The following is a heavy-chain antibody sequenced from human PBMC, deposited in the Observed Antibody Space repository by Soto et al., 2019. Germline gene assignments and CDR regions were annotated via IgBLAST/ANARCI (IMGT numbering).Heavy chain of an antibody. CDR2: IWYDGSNK. J-gene: IGHJ6*02. CDR3: AGDHPRSGMDV. V-gene: IGHV3-33*01. CDR1: GFTFSSYG. Sequence: VGSLRLSCAASGFTFSSYGMHWVRQAPGKGLEWVAVIWYDGSNKYYADSVKGRFTISRDNSKNTLYLQMNSLRAEDTAVYYCAGDHPRSGMDVWGQGTTVTVSS.